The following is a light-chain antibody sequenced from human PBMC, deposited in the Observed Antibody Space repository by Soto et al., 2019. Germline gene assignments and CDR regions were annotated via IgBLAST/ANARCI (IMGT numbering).Light chain of an antibody. V-gene: IGKV1-6*02. CDR1: QGIGND. J-gene: IGKJ4*01. Sequence: AIQMAQSPSSLSASVGDRVTITCRASQGIGNDVGWFQQKPGKAPKLLIYAAATLQSGVPSRFSGSRAGTDFNLTISSLQPEDFATYSCLQDHNHPLTFGGGNKVEIK. CDR3: LQDHNHPLT. CDR2: AAA.